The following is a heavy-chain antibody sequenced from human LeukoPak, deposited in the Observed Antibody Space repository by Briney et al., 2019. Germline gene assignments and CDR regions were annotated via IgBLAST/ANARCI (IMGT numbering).Heavy chain of an antibody. V-gene: IGHV3-30*04. CDR3: AKAYYYGSGSYYVTFDY. Sequence: PGGSLRLSCAASGFTFSSYAMHWVRQAPGKGLEWLAVISYDGSNKYYADSVKGRFTISRDNAKNSLYLQMNSLRAEDTAIYYCAKAYYYGSGSYYVTFDYWGQGTLVTVSS. CDR1: GFTFSSYA. J-gene: IGHJ4*02. D-gene: IGHD3-10*01. CDR2: ISYDGSNK.